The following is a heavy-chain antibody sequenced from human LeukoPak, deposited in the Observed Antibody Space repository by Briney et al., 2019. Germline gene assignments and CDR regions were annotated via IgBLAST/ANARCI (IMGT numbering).Heavy chain of an antibody. CDR1: GYTVTDYY. D-gene: IGHD2-21*02. CDR3: ARSKRRGDLLDY. CDR2: IHPNTGGT. V-gene: IGHV1-2*02. Sequence: ASVKVSCKASGYTVTDYYVHWVRQAPGQGPEWMGWIHPNTGGTNYAQKFQGRVTMTRDTSISTAYMELTSLRSDDTALYYCARSKRRGDLLDYWGQGILVTVSS. J-gene: IGHJ4*02.